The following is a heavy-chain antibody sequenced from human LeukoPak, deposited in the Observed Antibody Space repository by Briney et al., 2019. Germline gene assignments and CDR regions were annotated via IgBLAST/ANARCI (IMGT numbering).Heavy chain of an antibody. CDR1: GGSISSYY. CDR2: IYTSGST. J-gene: IGHJ4*02. V-gene: IGHV4-4*09. Sequence: SETLSLTCTVSGGSISSYYWSWIRQPPGKGLEWIGYIYTSGSTNYNPSLKSRVTISVDTSKNQFSLKLSSVTAADTAVYYCARHRDGSDYFDYGGQGTLVTVSS. D-gene: IGHD5-24*01. CDR3: ARHRDGSDYFDY.